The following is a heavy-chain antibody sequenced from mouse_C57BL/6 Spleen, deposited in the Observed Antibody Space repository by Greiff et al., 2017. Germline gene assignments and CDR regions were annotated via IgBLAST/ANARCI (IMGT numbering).Heavy chain of an antibody. CDR1: GYTFTGYW. Sequence: QVQLKQPGAELMKPGASVKISCKATGYTFTGYWIAWVKQRPGHGLEWIGEILPGSGSTNYNEKFKGKATLTADTSSNTAYMQRSSLTTEDSAIYYGTRAEVARDFDYWGQGTTLTVSS. D-gene: IGHD1-1*01. CDR2: ILPGSGST. CDR3: TRAEVARDFDY. V-gene: IGHV1-9*01. J-gene: IGHJ2*01.